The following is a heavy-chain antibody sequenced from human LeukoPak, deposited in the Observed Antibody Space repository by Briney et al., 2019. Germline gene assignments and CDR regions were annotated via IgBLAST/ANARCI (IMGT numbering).Heavy chain of an antibody. V-gene: IGHV3-74*01. Sequence: GGSLRLSCAASGFNFSKYWMHWVRQVPGKGLVWISLIYSDWSISNYVGSVKGRFTVSRDNARNTLYLQMNSLSAECTAVYYFARDAYCSSRRWSLGYFEPWGRGTLVTVSS. D-gene: IGHD2-2*01. CDR2: IYSDWSIS. CDR1: GFNFSKYW. CDR3: ARDAYCSSRRWSLGYFEP. J-gene: IGHJ5*02.